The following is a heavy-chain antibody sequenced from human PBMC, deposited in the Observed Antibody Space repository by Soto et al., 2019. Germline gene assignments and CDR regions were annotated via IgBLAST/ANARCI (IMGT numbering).Heavy chain of an antibody. V-gene: IGHV3-7*01. CDR2: IKQDGSEK. J-gene: IGHJ3*02. Sequence: GGSLRLSCAASGFTFSSYWMSWVRQAPGKGLEWVANIKQDGSEKYYVDSVKGRFTISRDNAKNSLYLQMNSLRAEDTAVYYCARKIGKWLVLAFDIWGQGTMVT. CDR1: GFTFSSYW. CDR3: ARKIGKWLVLAFDI. D-gene: IGHD6-19*01.